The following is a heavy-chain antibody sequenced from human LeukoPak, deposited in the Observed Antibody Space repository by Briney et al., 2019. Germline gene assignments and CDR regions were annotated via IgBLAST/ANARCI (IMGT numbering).Heavy chain of an antibody. Sequence: PSETLSLTCTVSGYSISSGYCWGWIRQPPGKGLEWIGSIYHSGSTYYNPSLKSRVTISVDTSKNQFSLKLSSVTAADTAVYYCARRYVWFGGYMDVWGKGTTVTISS. CDR1: GYSISSGYC. V-gene: IGHV4-38-2*02. CDR2: IYHSGST. CDR3: ARRYVWFGGYMDV. D-gene: IGHD3-10*01. J-gene: IGHJ6*03.